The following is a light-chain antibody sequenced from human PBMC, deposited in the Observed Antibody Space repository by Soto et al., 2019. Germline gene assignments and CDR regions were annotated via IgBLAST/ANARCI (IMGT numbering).Light chain of an antibody. V-gene: IGKV3-11*01. CDR3: QQRSNWQIT. CDR1: QSVSSY. CDR2: DAS. J-gene: IGKJ5*01. Sequence: EIVVTQSPATLSLSPGERATLSCRASQSVSSYLAWYQQKPGQAPRLLIYDASNRATGIPARFRGSGSGTDFTLTISSLEPDDFAVYYCQQRSNWQITFGQGTRLEIK.